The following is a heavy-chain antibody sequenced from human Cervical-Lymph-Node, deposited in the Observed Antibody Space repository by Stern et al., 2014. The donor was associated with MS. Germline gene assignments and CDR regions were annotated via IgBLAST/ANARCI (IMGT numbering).Heavy chain of an antibody. CDR3: ARAPSMVIGWSAP. J-gene: IGHJ5*02. CDR2: ISYDGSNK. V-gene: IGHV3-30*01. CDR1: GFTFSSYA. D-gene: IGHD5-18*01. Sequence: VQLVESGGGVVQPGRSLRLSCAASGFTFSSYAMHWVRQAPGKGLEWVAVISYDGSNKYYADSVKGRFPISRDNSKNPLYLQMTSLRAEDTVVYYCARAPSMVIGWSAPGGKEPRVTSPQ.